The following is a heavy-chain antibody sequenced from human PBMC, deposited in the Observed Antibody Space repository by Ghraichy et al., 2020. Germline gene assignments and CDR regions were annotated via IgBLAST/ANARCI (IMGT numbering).Heavy chain of an antibody. CDR1: GYTFTSYY. J-gene: IGHJ5*02. D-gene: IGHD6-13*01. Sequence: ASVKVSCKASGYTFTSYYMHWVRQAPGQGLEWMGIINPSGGSTSYAQKFQGRVTMTRDTSTSTVYMELSSLRSEDTAVYYCARGGEQQLVLIWFDHWGQGTLVTVSS. CDR3: ARGGEQQLVLIWFDH. CDR2: INPSGGST. V-gene: IGHV1-46*03.